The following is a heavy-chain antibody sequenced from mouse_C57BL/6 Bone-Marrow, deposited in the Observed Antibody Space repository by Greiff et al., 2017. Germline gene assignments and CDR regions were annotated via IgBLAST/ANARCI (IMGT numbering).Heavy chain of an antibody. V-gene: IGHV1-81*01. CDR2: IYPRSGNT. CDR1: GYTFTSYG. D-gene: IGHD2-3*01. J-gene: IGHJ2*01. Sequence: QVQLQQSGAELARPGASVKLSCQASGYTFTSYGISWVKQRTGQGLEWIGDIYPRSGNTYYNEKFKGKATLTADKSSSTAYRELRSLTSEDSAVYFCARSGRWPPGGYWGQGTTLTVSS. CDR3: ARSGRWPPGGY.